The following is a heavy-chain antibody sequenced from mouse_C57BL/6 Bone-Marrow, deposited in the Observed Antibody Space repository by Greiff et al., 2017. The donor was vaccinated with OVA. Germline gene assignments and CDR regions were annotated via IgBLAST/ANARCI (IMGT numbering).Heavy chain of an antibody. J-gene: IGHJ4*01. CDR1: GYTFTSYW. V-gene: IGHV1-55*01. Sequence: QVQLQQPGAELVKPGASVKMSCKASGYTFTSYWINWVKQRPGQGLEWIGDIYPGSGSPNYNEKFKSKATLTVDTSYSTAYMQLSSLTSEDSAVYYCAVFYYSNYFYAMDNWGQGTSVTVSS. CDR3: AVFYYSNYFYAMDN. D-gene: IGHD2-5*01. CDR2: IYPGSGSP.